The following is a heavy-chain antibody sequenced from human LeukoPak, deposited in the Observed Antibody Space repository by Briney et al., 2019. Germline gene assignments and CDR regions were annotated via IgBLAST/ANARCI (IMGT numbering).Heavy chain of an antibody. V-gene: IGHV3-66*01. CDR2: IYSGGST. Sequence: GGSLRLSCAASEFSVGSNYMTWVRQAPGKGLEWVSLIYSGGSTYYADSVKGRFTISRDNAKNSLYLQMNSLRAEDTAVYYCARAAMVRGVIIPPDYWGQGTLVTVSS. CDR1: EFSVGSNY. D-gene: IGHD3-10*01. J-gene: IGHJ4*02. CDR3: ARAAMVRGVIIPPDY.